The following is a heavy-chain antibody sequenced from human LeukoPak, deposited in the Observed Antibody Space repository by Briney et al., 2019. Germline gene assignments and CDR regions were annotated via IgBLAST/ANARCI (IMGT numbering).Heavy chain of an antibody. Sequence: PGGSLRLSCAASGFTFSNAWMSWVRQAPGKGLEWVGRIKSKTDGGTTDYAAPVKGRFTISRDDSKNTLYLQMNSLKTEDTAVYYCTALTGYYAPSDYWGQGTLVTVSS. CDR2: IKSKTDGGTT. D-gene: IGHD3-9*01. J-gene: IGHJ4*02. CDR1: GFTFSNAW. CDR3: TALTGYYAPSDY. V-gene: IGHV3-15*01.